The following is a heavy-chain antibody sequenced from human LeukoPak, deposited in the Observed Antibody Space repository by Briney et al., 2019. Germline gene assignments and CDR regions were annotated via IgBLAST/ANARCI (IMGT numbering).Heavy chain of an antibody. V-gene: IGHV3-48*03. D-gene: IGHD2-15*01. CDR1: GFTFSSYE. Sequence: GGCLRVSCAASGFTFSSYEMNWVRQAPGKGLEWVSYISSSVSTIYYADSVKGRFTISRDNAKNSLYLQMNSLQAEDTAVYYRARSGYCSGGSCPVNMDVWGKGTTVTISS. J-gene: IGHJ6*03. CDR2: ISSSVSTI. CDR3: ARSGYCSGGSCPVNMDV.